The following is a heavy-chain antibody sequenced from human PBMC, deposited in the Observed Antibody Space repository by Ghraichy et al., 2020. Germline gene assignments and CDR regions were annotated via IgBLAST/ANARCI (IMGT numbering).Heavy chain of an antibody. V-gene: IGHV3-23*01. Sequence: GGSLRLSCAASGFTFSSYAMNWVRQAPGKGLEWVSGISGTDSSTYYADSVKGRFTISRDSSKNTLYLQMNSLRAEDTAVYYCAKSLAETSGYLLYFDYWGQGTLVTVSS. CDR3: AKSLAETSGYLLYFDY. CDR2: ISGTDSST. J-gene: IGHJ4*02. D-gene: IGHD3-22*01. CDR1: GFTFSSYA.